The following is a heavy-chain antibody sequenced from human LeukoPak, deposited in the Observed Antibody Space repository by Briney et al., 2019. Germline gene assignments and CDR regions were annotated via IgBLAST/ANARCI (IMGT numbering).Heavy chain of an antibody. CDR2: MKGTGET. CDR3: VRASWVSTADAVR. Sequence: GGSLRLSCAASGLSFSSFAMSWVRQAPARGLEWLSSMKGTGETIYADSVRGRCTLFRDGSRNTVYLQLNNLRVEDTAVYYCVRASWVSTADAVRWGQGTVVTVSS. CDR1: GLSFSSFA. J-gene: IGHJ4*02. V-gene: IGHV3-23*01. D-gene: IGHD3-16*01.